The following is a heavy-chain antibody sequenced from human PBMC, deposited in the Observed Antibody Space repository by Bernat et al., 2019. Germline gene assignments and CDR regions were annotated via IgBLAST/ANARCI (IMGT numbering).Heavy chain of an antibody. D-gene: IGHD3-10*01. Sequence: QVQLVESGGGVVKPGRSLRLSCAASGFTFSSYGMHWVRQAPGKGLEWVAVITNDGSNKYYADSVKGRFTISRDNSKNTLYLQMNSLRAEDTAVYYCAKDQKIRGSGSYGLNYWGKGTLVTVSS. CDR1: GFTFSSYG. V-gene: IGHV3-30*18. CDR2: ITNDGSNK. J-gene: IGHJ4*03. CDR3: AKDQKIRGSGSYGLNY.